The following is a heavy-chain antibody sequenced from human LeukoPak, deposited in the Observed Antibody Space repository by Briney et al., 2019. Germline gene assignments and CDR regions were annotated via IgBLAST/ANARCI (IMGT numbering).Heavy chain of an antibody. CDR3: ARDALEYSIGYFDY. J-gene: IGHJ4*02. Sequence: PSETLSLTCTVSGGSISSYYWSWIRQPPGKGLEWIGYIYYSGSTNYNPSLKSRVTISVDTSKNQFSLKLSSVTAADTAVYYCARDALEYSIGYFDYWGQGTLVTVSS. CDR2: IYYSGST. D-gene: IGHD6-19*01. CDR1: GGSISSYY. V-gene: IGHV4-59*01.